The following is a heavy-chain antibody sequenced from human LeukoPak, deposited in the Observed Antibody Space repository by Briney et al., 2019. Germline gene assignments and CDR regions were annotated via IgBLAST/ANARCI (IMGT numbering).Heavy chain of an antibody. Sequence: ASVKVSCKASGYTFTSYGISWVRQAPGQGLEWMGWISGYNGYTHYAQKVQGRVTMTTDTSTSTVYMELRSLRSDDTAVYYCARDGRHRYYYDSSGFYGSWFDPWGQGTLVTVSS. V-gene: IGHV1-18*01. D-gene: IGHD3-22*01. J-gene: IGHJ5*02. CDR2: ISGYNGYT. CDR1: GYTFTSYG. CDR3: ARDGRHRYYYDSSGFYGSWFDP.